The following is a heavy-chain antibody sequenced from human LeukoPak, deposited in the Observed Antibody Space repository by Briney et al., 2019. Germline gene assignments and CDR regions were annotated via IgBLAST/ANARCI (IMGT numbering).Heavy chain of an antibody. V-gene: IGHV1-69*05. J-gene: IGHJ5*02. CDR2: IIPIFGTA. CDR1: GGTFSSYA. D-gene: IGHD3-3*01. CDR3: ARVTITIFGVATYYDNWFDP. Sequence: SVKVSCKASGGTFSSYAISWVRQAPGQGLEWMGGIIPIFGTANYAQKFQGRVTITTDESASTAYMELSSLRSEDTAVYYCARVTITIFGVATYYDNWFDPWGQGTLVTVSS.